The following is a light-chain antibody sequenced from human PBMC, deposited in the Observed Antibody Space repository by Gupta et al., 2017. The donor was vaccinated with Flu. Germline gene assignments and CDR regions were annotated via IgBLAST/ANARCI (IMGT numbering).Light chain of an antibody. CDR1: RGIGRW. Sequence: DIQMTQSPSTLSASVGDRVTITYRDSRGIGRWLEWYQQKPGKAPILMIYKTSILKRGVPSRFGGSGDGKEFTLTSSIRQNDDCATYCFQYDISQWTFGQGTKVEIK. CDR2: KTS. CDR3: QYDISQWT. V-gene: IGKV1-5*03. J-gene: IGKJ1*01.